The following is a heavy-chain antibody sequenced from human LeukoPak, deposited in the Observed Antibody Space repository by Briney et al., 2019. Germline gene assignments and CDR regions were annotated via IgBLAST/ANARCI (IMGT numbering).Heavy chain of an antibody. CDR2: IHTSGST. J-gene: IGHJ4*02. V-gene: IGHV4-4*07. CDR3: ASQWELPDY. Sequence: SETLSLTCSVSDGSISSFCWSWIRQPAGKGLEWIGRIHTSGSTYYNPSLKSRVTISVDTSKNQFSLKLSSVTAADTAVYYCASQWELPDYWGQGTLVTVSS. CDR1: DGSISSFC. D-gene: IGHD1-26*01.